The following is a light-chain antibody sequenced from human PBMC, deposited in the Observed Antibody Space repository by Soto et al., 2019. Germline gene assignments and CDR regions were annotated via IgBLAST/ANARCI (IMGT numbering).Light chain of an antibody. V-gene: IGLV1-44*01. J-gene: IGLJ1*01. Sequence: VLTQPPSASGTPGQRVTISCSGSSSNIGSNTVNWYQQLPGTAPKLLIYSNNQRPSGVPDRFSGSKSGTSASLAISGLQSEDESDYYCAPWDDSLNGCYVCGTGTMVTVL. CDR3: APWDDSLNGCYV. CDR1: SSNIGSNT. CDR2: SNN.